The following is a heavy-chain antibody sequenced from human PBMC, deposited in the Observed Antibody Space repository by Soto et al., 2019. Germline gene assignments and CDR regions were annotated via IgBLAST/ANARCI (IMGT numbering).Heavy chain of an antibody. V-gene: IGHV4-34*01. CDR1: GGSLSGYD. J-gene: IGHJ4*02. CDR2: INHRGST. D-gene: IGHD5-12*01. Sequence: SETLSLTCAVYGGSLSGYDWSWIRQPPGKGLEWIGEINHRGSTTYNPSLKSRVTISVDTSKNQFSLKLSSVTAADTAVYYCARGGNSGYVVWGQGTLVTVSS. CDR3: ARGGNSGYVV.